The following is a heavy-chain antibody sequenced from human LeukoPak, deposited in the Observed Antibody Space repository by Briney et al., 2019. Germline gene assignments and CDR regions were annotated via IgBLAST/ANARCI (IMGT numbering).Heavy chain of an antibody. CDR1: GFTFSNYW. CDR2: INQDGSEE. D-gene: IGHD5-24*01. CDR3: ARGVRGDGYGAFDY. J-gene: IGHJ4*02. V-gene: IGHV3-7*01. Sequence: GGSLRLSCAASGFTFSNYWMTWVRQAPGKGLEWVAHINQDGSEEHYMDSVKARFTISRDNAKNSLSLQMNSLRAEDTAVYYCARGVRGDGYGAFDYWGLGILVTVS.